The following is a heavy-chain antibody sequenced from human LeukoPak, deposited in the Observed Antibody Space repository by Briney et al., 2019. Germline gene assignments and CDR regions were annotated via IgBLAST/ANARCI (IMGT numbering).Heavy chain of an antibody. Sequence: GSLRLSCAASGFTVSSKYMSWIRQPPGKGLEWIGEINHSGSTNYNPSLKSRVTISVDTSKNQFSLKLSSVTAADTAVYYCAKGDFYNMDVWGKGTTVTVSS. D-gene: IGHD2-21*02. CDR2: INHSGST. CDR3: AKGDFYNMDV. J-gene: IGHJ6*03. CDR1: GFTVSSKY. V-gene: IGHV4-34*08.